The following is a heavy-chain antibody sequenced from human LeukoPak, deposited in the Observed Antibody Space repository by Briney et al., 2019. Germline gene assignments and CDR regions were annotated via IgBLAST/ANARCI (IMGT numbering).Heavy chain of an antibody. D-gene: IGHD4-17*01. CDR2: IYHNGST. Sequence: SETLSLTCTVSGYSISSGYYWGWIRQPPGKGLEWIGNIYHNGSTDYNPSLKSRVTISVDTSKNQFSLKLSSVTAADTAVYYCARAHYGDYDYWGQGTLVTVSS. V-gene: IGHV4-38-2*02. J-gene: IGHJ4*02. CDR1: GYSISSGYY. CDR3: ARAHYGDYDY.